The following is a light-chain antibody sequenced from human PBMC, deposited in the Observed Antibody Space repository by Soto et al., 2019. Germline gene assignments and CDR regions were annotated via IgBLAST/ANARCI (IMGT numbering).Light chain of an antibody. CDR1: QSISSY. Sequence: DIQMTQSPSSLSASVGDRVTITCRASQSISSYLNWYQQKPGKAPKLLIYAASSLQSGVPSRFSGSGSGTDCTLTISSLQPEDFATYYCQQSYSNSPLFGQGTKLEIK. CDR3: QQSYSNSPL. CDR2: AAS. J-gene: IGKJ2*01. V-gene: IGKV1-39*01.